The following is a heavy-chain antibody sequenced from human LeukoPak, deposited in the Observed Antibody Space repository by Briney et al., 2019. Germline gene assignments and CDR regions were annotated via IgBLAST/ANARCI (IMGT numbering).Heavy chain of an antibody. CDR2: IYHSGST. Sequence: SQTLSLTCTVSGGSISSGGYYWSWIRQPPGKGLEWIGYIYHSGSTYYNPSLKSRVTISVDTSKNQFSLKLSSVTAADTAVYYCARTTDYYYYGMDVWGQGTTVTVSS. CDR1: GGSISSGGYY. D-gene: IGHD1-1*01. J-gene: IGHJ6*02. V-gene: IGHV4-30-2*01. CDR3: ARTTDYYYYGMDV.